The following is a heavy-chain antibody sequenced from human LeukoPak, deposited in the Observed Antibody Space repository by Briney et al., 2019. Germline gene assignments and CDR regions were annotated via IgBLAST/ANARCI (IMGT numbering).Heavy chain of an antibody. D-gene: IGHD2-15*01. V-gene: IGHV1-18*01. CDR2: ISAYNGNT. CDR3: ASSTRCSGGSCRVTPLFDI. Sequence: ASVKVSCKASGYTFTSYGINWVRQAPGQGLEWMGWISAYNGNTNYAQKLQGRVTMTTDTSTSTAYMELRSLRSDDTAVYYCASSTRCSGGSCRVTPLFDIWGQGTMVTVSS. CDR1: GYTFTSYG. J-gene: IGHJ3*02.